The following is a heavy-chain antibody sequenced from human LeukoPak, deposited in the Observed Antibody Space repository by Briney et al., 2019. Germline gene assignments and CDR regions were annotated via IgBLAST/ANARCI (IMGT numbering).Heavy chain of an antibody. V-gene: IGHV4-4*07. Sequence: PSETLSLTCTVSGGSISSYYWSWIRQPAGKGLEWIGRISASGSTNYAPSLRSRITMSVDTSTKQFSLKLTSVTAADTAVYYCATDISWFAPWGRGTLVTVSS. CDR2: ISASGST. CDR1: GGSISSYY. CDR3: ATDISWFAP. J-gene: IGHJ5*02.